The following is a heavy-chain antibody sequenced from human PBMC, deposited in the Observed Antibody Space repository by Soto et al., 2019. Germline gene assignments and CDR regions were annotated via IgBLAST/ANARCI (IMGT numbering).Heavy chain of an antibody. CDR1: GYTFTSYG. Sequence: QVQLVQSGAEVKNPGASVKVSCTASGYTFTSYGISWVRQAPGQGLEWMGWISAYNGNTNYAQKLQGRVTMTTDTSTSTASMELRSLRSDATAAYYCARNKGWEPTDYWGQGTLVTVSS. J-gene: IGHJ4*02. D-gene: IGHD1-26*01. V-gene: IGHV1-18*01. CDR3: ARNKGWEPTDY. CDR2: ISAYNGNT.